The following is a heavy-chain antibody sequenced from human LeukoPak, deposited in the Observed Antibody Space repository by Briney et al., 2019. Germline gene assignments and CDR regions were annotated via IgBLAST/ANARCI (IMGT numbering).Heavy chain of an antibody. CDR2: INPSGGST. Sequence: ASVKVSCKASGYTFTSYYMHWVRQAPGQGLEWMGIINPSGGSTSYAQKFQGRVTMTRETSTSTVYMELSSLRSEDTAVYYCARSRGKGVRPLAPFDYWGQGTLVTVSS. J-gene: IGHJ4*02. CDR3: ARSRGKGVRPLAPFDY. D-gene: IGHD3-10*01. CDR1: GYTFTSYY. V-gene: IGHV1-46*01.